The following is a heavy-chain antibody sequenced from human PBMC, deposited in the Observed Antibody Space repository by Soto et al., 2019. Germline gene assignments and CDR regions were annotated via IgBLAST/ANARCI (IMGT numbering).Heavy chain of an antibody. V-gene: IGHV4-30-4*01. CDR3: ARAEFVPYYYYGMDV. D-gene: IGHD3-10*02. J-gene: IGHJ6*02. CDR2: IYYRGST. CDR1: GGSISSGDYY. Sequence: QVQLQESGPGLVKPSQTLSLTCTVSGGSISSGDYYWSWIRKPPGKGLEWIGYIYYRGSTYHNPSLKSRVTISIDTSKNQFSLKVSSVTAADTAVYYCARAEFVPYYYYGMDVWGQGTTVSVAS.